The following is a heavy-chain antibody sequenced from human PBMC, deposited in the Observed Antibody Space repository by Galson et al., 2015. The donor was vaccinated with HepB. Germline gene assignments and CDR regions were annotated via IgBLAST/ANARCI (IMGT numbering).Heavy chain of an antibody. CDR3: ARQNGDLVFDY. CDR1: GYTFTSYG. CDR2: INPSGGST. V-gene: IGHV1-46*04. D-gene: IGHD4-17*01. Sequence: SVKVSCKASGYTFTSYGINWVRQAPGQGLEWMGIINPSGGSTSYAQKLQGRVTMTRDTSTSTVYMELSSLRSEDTAVYYCARQNGDLVFDYWGQGTLVTVSS. J-gene: IGHJ4*02.